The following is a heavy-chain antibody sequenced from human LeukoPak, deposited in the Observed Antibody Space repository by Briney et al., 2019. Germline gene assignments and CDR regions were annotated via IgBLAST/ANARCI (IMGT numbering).Heavy chain of an antibody. D-gene: IGHD1-1*01. J-gene: IGHJ6*02. V-gene: IGHV1-8*01. CDR1: GYTFTSYD. Sequence: GASVKVSCKASGYTFTSYDINWVRQATGQGLEWMGWMNPNSGNTGYAQKFQGRVTMTRNTSISTAYMELSSLRSEDTAVNYCARVLDPNYGMDVWGQGTTVTVSS. CDR3: ARVLDPNYGMDV. CDR2: MNPNSGNT.